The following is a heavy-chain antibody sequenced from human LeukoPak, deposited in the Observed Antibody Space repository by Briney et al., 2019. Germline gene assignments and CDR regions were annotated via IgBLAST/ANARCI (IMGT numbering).Heavy chain of an antibody. J-gene: IGHJ4*02. Sequence: ASVKVSCKASGYTFTSYGISWVRQAPGQGLEWMGWISAYNGNTDYAQKLQGRVTMTTDTSTSTAYMELRSLRSDDTAVYYCARDGAYYGSGSFGYWGQGTLVTVSS. CDR2: ISAYNGNT. CDR3: ARDGAYYGSGSFGY. D-gene: IGHD3-10*01. V-gene: IGHV1-18*01. CDR1: GYTFTSYG.